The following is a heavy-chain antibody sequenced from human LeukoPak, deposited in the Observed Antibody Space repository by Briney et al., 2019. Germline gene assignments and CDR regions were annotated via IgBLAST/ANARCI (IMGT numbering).Heavy chain of an antibody. CDR1: RFTFSSYG. Sequence: GRSLRLSCAASRFTFSSYGMHWVRQAPGKGLEWVAVISYDGSNKYYADSVKGRFTISRDNSKNTLYLQMNSLRAEDTAVYYCAKAYDILTGQFDYWGQGTLVTVSS. D-gene: IGHD3-9*01. J-gene: IGHJ4*02. V-gene: IGHV3-30*18. CDR3: AKAYDILTGQFDY. CDR2: ISYDGSNK.